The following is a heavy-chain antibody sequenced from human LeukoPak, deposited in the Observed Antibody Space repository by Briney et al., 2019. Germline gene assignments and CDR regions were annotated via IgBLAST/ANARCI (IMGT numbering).Heavy chain of an antibody. J-gene: IGHJ3*02. CDR2: INPNSGGT. CDR3: AREYCSSTSCYIQAFDI. D-gene: IGHD2-2*02. V-gene: IGHV1-2*06. Sequence: ASVKVSCKASGYTFTGYYMHWVRQAPGQGLEWMGRINPNSGGTNYAQKFQGGVTMTRDTSISTAYMELSRLRSDDTAVYYCAREYCSSTSCYIQAFDIWGQGTMVTVSS. CDR1: GYTFTGYY.